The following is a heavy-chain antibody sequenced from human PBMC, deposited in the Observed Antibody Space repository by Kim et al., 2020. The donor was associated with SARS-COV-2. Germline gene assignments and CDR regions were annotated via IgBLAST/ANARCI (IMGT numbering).Heavy chain of an antibody. J-gene: IGHJ6*02. CDR3: AKDQGGVVAVAGFSRVYYGMDV. V-gene: IGHV3-33*06. CDR1: GFTFSSYA. CDR2: IWYDGSNK. Sequence: GGSLRLSCAASGFTFSSYAMHWVRQAPGKGLEWVAVIWYDGSNKYYADSVKGRFTISRDNSKNTLYLQMNSLRAEDTAVYYCAKDQGGVVAVAGFSRVYYGMDVWGQGTTVTVSS. D-gene: IGHD6-19*01.